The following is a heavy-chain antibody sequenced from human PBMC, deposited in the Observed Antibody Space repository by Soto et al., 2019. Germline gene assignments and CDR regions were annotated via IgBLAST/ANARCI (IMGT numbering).Heavy chain of an antibody. Sequence: SETLSLTCPVSGYSFNNYFWSWVRQAPGKGLECIGHFYHSGTTNYSPALKSLVTISIDQSKNQFSLRLNSVTAADTAVYFCARDPGYCTNGVCPIFDFWGQG. CDR2: FYHSGTT. CDR1: GYSFNNYF. V-gene: IGHV4-59*01. CDR3: ARDPGYCTNGVCPIFDF. D-gene: IGHD2-8*01. J-gene: IGHJ4*02.